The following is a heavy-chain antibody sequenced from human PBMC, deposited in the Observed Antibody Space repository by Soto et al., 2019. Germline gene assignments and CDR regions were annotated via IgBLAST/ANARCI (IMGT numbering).Heavy chain of an antibody. D-gene: IGHD3-22*01. Sequence: GGSLRLSCAASGFTFSSYAMHWVRQAPGKGLEWVAVISYDGSNKYYADSVKGRFTISRDNSKNTLYLQMNSLRTEDTAVYYCARDGSAYYYDSSGYFLDYWGQGTLVTVSS. CDR3: ARDGSAYYYDSSGYFLDY. CDR1: GFTFSSYA. CDR2: ISYDGSNK. V-gene: IGHV3-30-3*01. J-gene: IGHJ4*02.